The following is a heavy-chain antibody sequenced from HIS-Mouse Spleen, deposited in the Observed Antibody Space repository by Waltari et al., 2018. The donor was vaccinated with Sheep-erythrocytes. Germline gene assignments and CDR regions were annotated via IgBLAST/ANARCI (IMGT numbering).Heavy chain of an antibody. J-gene: IGHJ3*02. CDR1: GYSFTSYW. V-gene: IGHV5-51*03. D-gene: IGHD3-3*01. CDR3: ARGPVLRFLEWLPTDAFDI. CDR2: IYPVDSDT. Sequence: EVQLVQSGAEVKKPGESLKISCKGSGYSFTSYWIGWVRQMPGKGLEWMGIIYPVDSDTRYRPSFQGQVTISADKSISTAYLQWSSLKASDTAMYYCARGPVLRFLEWLPTDAFDIWGQGTMVTVSS.